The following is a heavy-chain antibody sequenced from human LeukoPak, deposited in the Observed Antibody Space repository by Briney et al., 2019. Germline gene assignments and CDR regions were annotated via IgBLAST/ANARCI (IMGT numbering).Heavy chain of an antibody. D-gene: IGHD2-21*02. CDR3: ARDRAAYCGGDCYPNWFDP. CDR2: IYTSRST. Sequence: SQTLSLTCTVSGGSISSCSYHWSWIRQPAGKGLEWIGRIYTSRSTNYNPSLKSRVTISVDTSKNQFSLKLSSVTAADTAVYYCARDRAAYCGGDCYPNWFDPWGQGTLVTVSS. CDR1: GGSISSCSYH. J-gene: IGHJ5*02. V-gene: IGHV4-61*02.